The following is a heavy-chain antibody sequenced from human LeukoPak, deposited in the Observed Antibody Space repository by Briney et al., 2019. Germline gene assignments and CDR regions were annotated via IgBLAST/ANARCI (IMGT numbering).Heavy chain of an antibody. Sequence: PGGSLRLSCAASGFTVSSNYMSWVRQAPGKGLEWVSVIYSGGSTCYADSVKGRFTISRDISKNTLYLQMHSLRAEDTAVYYCARSLGYCSGGSCYNWFDPWGQGTLVTVSS. V-gene: IGHV3-66*01. CDR1: GFTVSSNY. CDR3: ARSLGYCSGGSCYNWFDP. D-gene: IGHD2-15*01. CDR2: IYSGGST. J-gene: IGHJ5*02.